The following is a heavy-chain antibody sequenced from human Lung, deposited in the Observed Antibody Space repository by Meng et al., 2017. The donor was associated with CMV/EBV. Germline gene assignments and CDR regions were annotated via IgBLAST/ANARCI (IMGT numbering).Heavy chain of an antibody. D-gene: IGHD5-18*01. Sequence: GGSLTLXXAVSGFTPSSYDMNWVRPAPGKGLEWISYISSSGSTIYYADSVKGRFTISRDYTKNSLYLQMNSLRAEDTAVYYCARQLADTLLAHYYYYGMDVWGQGPTVTVSS. J-gene: IGHJ6*02. CDR2: ISSSGSTI. CDR3: ARQLADTLLAHYYYYGMDV. V-gene: IGHV3-48*03. CDR1: GFTPSSYD.